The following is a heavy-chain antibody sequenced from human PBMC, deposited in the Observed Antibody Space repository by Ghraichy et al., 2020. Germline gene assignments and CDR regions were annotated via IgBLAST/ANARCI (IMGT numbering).Heavy chain of an antibody. D-gene: IGHD3-10*01. J-gene: IGHJ6*02. CDR2: ISGSGDIT. CDR3: AKRHYYGSGSMDV. Sequence: GGSLRLSCVASGFTFSSYAMTWVRQAPGKGLEWVSAISGSGDITYYADSVKGRFTISRDNSKNTLYVQMNRLRGEDTAAYYCAKRHYYGSGSMDVWGQGTTVTVSS. V-gene: IGHV3-23*01. CDR1: GFTFSSYA.